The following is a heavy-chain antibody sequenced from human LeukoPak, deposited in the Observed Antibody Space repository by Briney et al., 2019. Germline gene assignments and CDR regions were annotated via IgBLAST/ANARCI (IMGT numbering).Heavy chain of an antibody. V-gene: IGHV7-4-1*02. CDR1: GYTFTSYA. CDR2: INTNTGNP. J-gene: IGHJ3*01. D-gene: IGHD6-6*01. CDR3: ARTRYPIAARPPKPNSSKQNWFDP. Sequence: ASVKVSCKASGYTFTSYAMNWVRQAPGQGLEWMGWINTNTGNPTYAQGFTGRFVFSLDTSVSTAYLQISSLKAEDTAVYYCARTRYPIAARPPKPNSSKQNWFDPWGQGTMVTVSS.